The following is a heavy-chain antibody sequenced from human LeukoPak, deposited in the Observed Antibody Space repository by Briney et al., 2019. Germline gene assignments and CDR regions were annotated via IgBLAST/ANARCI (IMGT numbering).Heavy chain of an antibody. Sequence: NPGGSLRLSCAASGFTFGTYWMSWVRQAPGKGLEWVGRIKSKSDNGTTDYIAPVKGRFTISRDDSKDTLYLHMNSLKTEDTAVYYCTTGTAMFRAWGQGTLVTVSS. CDR2: IKSKSDNGTT. J-gene: IGHJ5*02. D-gene: IGHD5-18*01. CDR3: TTGTAMFRA. V-gene: IGHV3-15*01. CDR1: GFTFGTYW.